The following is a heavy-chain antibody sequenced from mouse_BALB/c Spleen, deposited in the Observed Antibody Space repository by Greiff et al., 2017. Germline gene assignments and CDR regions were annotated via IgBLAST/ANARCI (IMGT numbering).Heavy chain of an antibody. J-gene: IGHJ3*01. CDR1: GFTFSSYT. V-gene: IGHV5-12-2*01. CDR2: ISNGGGST. D-gene: IGHD2-4*01. CDR3: ARRGDYDERAWFAY. Sequence: EVKLVESGGGLVQPGGSLKLSCAASGFTFSSYTMSWVRQTPEKRLEWVAYISNGGGSTYYPDTVKGRFTISRDNAKNTLYLQMSSLKSEDTAMYYCARRGDYDERAWFAYWGQGTLVTVSA.